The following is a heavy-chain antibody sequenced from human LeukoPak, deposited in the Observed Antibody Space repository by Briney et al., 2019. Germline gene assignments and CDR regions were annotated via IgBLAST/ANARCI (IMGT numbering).Heavy chain of an antibody. D-gene: IGHD6-19*01. Sequence: SETLSLTCTVSGGSISSSSYYRGWIRQPPGKGLEWIGSISYSGSTYYNPSLRSRVTISIDTSKNQFSLKLTSVTAADTAVYYCASDPFSSGWEFDYWGQGTLVTVSS. CDR1: GGSISSSSYY. CDR3: ASDPFSSGWEFDY. J-gene: IGHJ4*02. V-gene: IGHV4-39*01. CDR2: ISYSGST.